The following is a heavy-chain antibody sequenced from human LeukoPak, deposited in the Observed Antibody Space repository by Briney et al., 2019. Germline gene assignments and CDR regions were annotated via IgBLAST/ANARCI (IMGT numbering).Heavy chain of an antibody. CDR2: MYHSGST. V-gene: IGHV4-38-2*02. CDR3: ERGPRFGELLWHWFDP. CDR1: GYSISSGHY. J-gene: IGHJ5*02. Sequence: PSETLSLTCTVSGYSISSGHYWGWIRQPPGKGLEWIGSMYHSGSTYYNPPLKSRVTISEDTSKNQFSLKLRSVTAADTAVYYCERGPRFGELLWHWFDPWGQGTLVTVSS. D-gene: IGHD3-10*01.